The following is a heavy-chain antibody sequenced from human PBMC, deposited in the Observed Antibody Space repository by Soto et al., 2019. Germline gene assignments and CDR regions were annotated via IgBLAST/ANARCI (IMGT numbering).Heavy chain of an antibody. D-gene: IGHD1-1*01. V-gene: IGHV3-48*02. Sequence: GGSLRLSCKASGFTFSGYSMDWVRQAPGKGLEWIAYISGGGVPVYCADSVKGRFTISRDNAKNSLYLQMNHLRDEDTAIYYCVRGRANYYFDFWGQGALVTVSS. J-gene: IGHJ4*02. CDR2: ISGGGVPV. CDR3: VRGRANYYFDF. CDR1: GFTFSGYS.